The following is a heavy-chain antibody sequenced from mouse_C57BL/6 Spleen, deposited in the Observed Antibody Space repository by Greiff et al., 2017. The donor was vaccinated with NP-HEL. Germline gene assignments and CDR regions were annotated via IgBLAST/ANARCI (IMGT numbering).Heavy chain of an antibody. CDR2: IRSKSNNYAT. D-gene: IGHD3-3*01. CDR1: GFSFNTYA. V-gene: IGHV10-1*01. J-gene: IGHJ1*03. CDR3: VREGSYFDV. Sequence: EVQGVESGGGLVQPKGSLKLSCAASGFSFNTYAMNWVRQAPGKGLEWVARIRSKSNNYATYYADSVKDRFTISRDDSESMLYLQMNNLKTEDTAMYYCVREGSYFDVWGTGTTVTVSS.